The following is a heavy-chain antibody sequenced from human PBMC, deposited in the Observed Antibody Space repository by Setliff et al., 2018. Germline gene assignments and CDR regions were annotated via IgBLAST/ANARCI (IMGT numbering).Heavy chain of an antibody. D-gene: IGHD2-21*02. Sequence: GGSLRLSCAASGFTFDIYSMSWVRQSPGKGLEWISYVSSHSGTIWYADSVEGRFTISRDNAKNSLYLEMDSLRAEDTGVYYCAKCGGDHCCPLYQYRYMDVWGKGTTVTV. V-gene: IGHV3-48*01. CDR1: GFTFDIYS. CDR3: AKCGGDHCCPLYQYRYMDV. J-gene: IGHJ6*03. CDR2: VSSHSGTI.